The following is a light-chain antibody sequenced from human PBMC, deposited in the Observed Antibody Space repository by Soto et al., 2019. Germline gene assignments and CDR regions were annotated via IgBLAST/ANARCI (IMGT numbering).Light chain of an antibody. Sequence: DIQMTQSPSSLSASVGGRVTITCRATENINKYVSWYQHQPGKAPILLIYAASNLQGGVPSRFSATVSGTEFSLTITSLQPEDFATYYCQQLFDSPITFGQGTRLEIK. CDR2: AAS. CDR1: ENINKY. J-gene: IGKJ5*01. CDR3: QQLFDSPIT. V-gene: IGKV1-9*01.